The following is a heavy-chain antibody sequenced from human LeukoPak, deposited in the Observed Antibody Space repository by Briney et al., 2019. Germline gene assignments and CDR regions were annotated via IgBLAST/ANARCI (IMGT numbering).Heavy chain of an antibody. D-gene: IGHD7-27*01. CDR2: IKQDGSEK. J-gene: IGHJ3*01. CDR3: ARPGSRD. CDR1: GVPFNNAW. Sequence: GGSLRLSCAVSGVPFNNAWMSWVRQAPGKGLEWVANIKQDGSEKYYVDSVKGRFTISRDNAKNSLYLQMNSLRAEDTAVYYCARPGSRDWGQGTMVTVSS. V-gene: IGHV3-7*01.